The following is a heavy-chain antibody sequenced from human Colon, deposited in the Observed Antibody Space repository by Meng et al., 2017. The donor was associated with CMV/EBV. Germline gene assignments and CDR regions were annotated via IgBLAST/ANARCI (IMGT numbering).Heavy chain of an antibody. CDR1: GFTLSSSA. Sequence: ETLSLTCAASGFTLSSSAVTWVRRAPGKGLEWVSVISASGISTYYADSVKGRFTISRDNSNNTVDLQLNSLRAEDTAVYYCSLRKVVVPAPKKSWPYYYGMDVWGQGTTVTVSS. CDR2: ISASGIST. J-gene: IGHJ6*02. V-gene: IGHV3-23*01. D-gene: IGHD2-2*01. CDR3: SLRKVVVPAPKKSWPYYYGMDV.